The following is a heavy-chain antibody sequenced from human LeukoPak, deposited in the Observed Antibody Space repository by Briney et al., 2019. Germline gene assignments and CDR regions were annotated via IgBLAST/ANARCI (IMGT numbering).Heavy chain of an antibody. V-gene: IGHV3-30*18. CDR2: ISYDGSNK. CDR3: AKDSKIVGATFRSYHYMDV. J-gene: IGHJ6*03. Sequence: GGSLRLSCAASGFTFSDYYMSWIRQAPGKGLEWVAVISYDGSNKYYADSVKGRFTISRDNSKNTLYLQMNSLRAEDTAVYYCAKDSKIVGATFRSYHYMDVWGKGTAVTVSS. CDR1: GFTFSDYY. D-gene: IGHD1-26*01.